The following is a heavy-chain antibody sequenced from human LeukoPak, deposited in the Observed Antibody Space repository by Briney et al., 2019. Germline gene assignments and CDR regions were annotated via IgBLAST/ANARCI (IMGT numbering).Heavy chain of an antibody. CDR3: AKEILTVIVVGEAFDI. J-gene: IGHJ3*02. D-gene: IGHD3-22*01. CDR1: GFTFSSYA. V-gene: IGHV3-23*01. CDR2: ISGSGGST. Sequence: GGSLRLSCAASGFTFSSYAMSWVRQAPGKGLEWVSAISGSGGSTYYADSVKGRFTISRDNSKNTLYLQMNSLRAEDTAVYYCAKEILTVIVVGEAFDIWGQGTMVTVSS.